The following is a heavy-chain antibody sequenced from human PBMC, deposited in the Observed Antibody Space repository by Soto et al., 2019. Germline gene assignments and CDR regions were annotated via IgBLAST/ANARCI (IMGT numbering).Heavy chain of an antibody. Sequence: QVQLVESGGGVVQPGRSLRLSCAASGFTFSHYAMHWVRQAPGKGLEWVALMSYDGSNEYYADSVKGRFTISRDNSKNTLYLQRNSMSAEDTDVYYCAKDGSPNFDYWGQGTLVTVSS. CDR1: GFTFSHYA. CDR2: MSYDGSNE. D-gene: IGHD1-26*01. CDR3: AKDGSPNFDY. J-gene: IGHJ4*02. V-gene: IGHV3-30*18.